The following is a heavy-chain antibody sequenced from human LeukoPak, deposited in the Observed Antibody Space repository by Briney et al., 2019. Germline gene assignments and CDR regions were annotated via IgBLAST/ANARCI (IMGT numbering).Heavy chain of an antibody. J-gene: IGHJ4*02. D-gene: IGHD3-16*01. CDR1: EFTVSSNY. CDR3: ARDLPPFYDYVWGSRLDY. CDR2: IYPGVRT. Sequence: GGSLRLSCAASEFTVSSNYMSWVRQAPGKGLEWVSLIYPGVRTYYADSVKGRFTISRDNSKNTLYLQMNSLRDEDTAVYYCARDLPPFYDYVWGSRLDYWGQGTLVTVSS. V-gene: IGHV3-53*01.